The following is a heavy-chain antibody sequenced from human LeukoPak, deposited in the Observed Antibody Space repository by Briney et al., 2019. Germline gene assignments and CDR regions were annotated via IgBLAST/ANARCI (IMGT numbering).Heavy chain of an antibody. Sequence: SETLSLTCTVSGVSISSYYWSWIRQPPGKGLEWIGNIYYSGSIKYNPSLKSRVTISVDTSKNHFSLKLSSVTAADTAVYYCARHGNYYDSSGYNYYFDYWGQGTLGTVSS. J-gene: IGHJ4*02. D-gene: IGHD3-22*01. CDR1: GVSISSYY. V-gene: IGHV4-59*08. CDR2: IYYSGSI. CDR3: ARHGNYYDSSGYNYYFDY.